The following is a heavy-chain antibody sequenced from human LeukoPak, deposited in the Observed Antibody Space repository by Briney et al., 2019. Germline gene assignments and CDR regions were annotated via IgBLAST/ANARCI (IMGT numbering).Heavy chain of an antibody. CDR2: IWYDGSNK. CDR3: ARAGTTMILDY. CDR1: GFTFSSYG. D-gene: IGHD4-17*01. V-gene: IGHV3-33*01. J-gene: IGHJ4*02. Sequence: PGGSLRLSCAASGFTFSSYGMHWVRQAPGKGLEWVAVIWYDGSNKYYADSVKGRFTISRDNSKNTLYLQMNSLRAEDTAVYYCARAGTTMILDYWGQGTLVTVSS.